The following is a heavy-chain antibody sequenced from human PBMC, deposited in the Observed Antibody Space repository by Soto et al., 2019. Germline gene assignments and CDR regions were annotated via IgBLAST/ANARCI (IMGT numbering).Heavy chain of an antibody. D-gene: IGHD2-8*02. V-gene: IGHV1-69*14. CDR1: GGTFGHNG. CDR3: ARDGGVTGMTILDY. CDR2: IIPVSGTV. J-gene: IGHJ4*02. Sequence: QVQLVQSGTEVTKPGSSVQVSCKLSGGTFGHNGISWVRQVPGQGLEWLGGIIPVSGTVNYALKFLGKVSITADKSTSTAYMELSGLRPEDTALYFCARDGGVTGMTILDYWGQGTLIHVSS.